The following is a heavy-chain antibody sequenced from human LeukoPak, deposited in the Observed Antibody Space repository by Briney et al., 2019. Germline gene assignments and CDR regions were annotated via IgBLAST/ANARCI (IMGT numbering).Heavy chain of an antibody. CDR3: ARSLVVGATYPYH. J-gene: IGHJ5*02. D-gene: IGHD1-26*01. V-gene: IGHV1-69*13. CDR2: IIPIFGTA. CDR1: GYTFTSYG. Sequence: SVKVSCKASGYTFTSYGISWVRQAPGQGLEWMGGIIPIFGTANYAQKFQGRVTITADESTSTAYMELSSLRSEDTAVYYCARSLVVGATYPYHWGQGTLVTVSS.